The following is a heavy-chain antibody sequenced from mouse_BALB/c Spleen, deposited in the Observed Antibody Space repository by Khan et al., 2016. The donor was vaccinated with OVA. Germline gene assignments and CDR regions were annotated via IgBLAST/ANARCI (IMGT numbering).Heavy chain of an antibody. CDR3: ARDYWDVFAY. J-gene: IGHJ3*01. CDR1: GFNIKDTY. Sequence: EVQLQESGAELVKPRASVKLSCTASGFNIKDTYMHWVKQRPEQGLEWIGRIDPANGNTKYDPKFQDKATITADTSSNTAYLQLSSLTSEDTAVYYCARDYWDVFAYWGQGTLVTVSA. D-gene: IGHD4-1*01. CDR2: IDPANGNT. V-gene: IGHV14-3*02.